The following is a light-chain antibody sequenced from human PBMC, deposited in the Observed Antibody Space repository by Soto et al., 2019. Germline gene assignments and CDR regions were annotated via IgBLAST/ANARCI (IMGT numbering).Light chain of an antibody. CDR3: QQYDNWPVT. CDR1: QSVSSN. Sequence: EIVMTQSPATLSESPGERATLSCRASQSVSSNLAGYQQKPGQAPRLLIYGASTRATGIPARVSGSGSGTEFTLTISSLQSEDFAVYYCQQYDNWPVTFGQGTKLEIK. CDR2: GAS. J-gene: IGKJ2*01. V-gene: IGKV3-15*01.